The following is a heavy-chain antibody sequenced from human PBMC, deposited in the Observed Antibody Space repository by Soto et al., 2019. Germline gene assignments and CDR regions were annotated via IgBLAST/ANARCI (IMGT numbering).Heavy chain of an antibody. CDR3: ARERNDFSSVAGWFDP. J-gene: IGHJ5*02. Sequence: QVQLQESGPGLVKPSQTLSLTCTVSGGSISSGRYYWSWIRQHPGKGLEWIGYIYYSGSTYYNPSLKSRVTTSKDTSKNQFSLRLSSVTAADTAVYYCARERNDFSSVAGWFDPWGQGILVTVSS. V-gene: IGHV4-31*03. CDR2: IYYSGST. D-gene: IGHD3-3*01. CDR1: GGSISSGRYY.